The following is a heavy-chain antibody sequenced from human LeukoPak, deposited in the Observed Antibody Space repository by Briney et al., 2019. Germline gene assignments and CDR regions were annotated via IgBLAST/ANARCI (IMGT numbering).Heavy chain of an antibody. J-gene: IGHJ4*02. CDR2: INPSGGST. V-gene: IGHV1-46*01. D-gene: IGHD1-7*01. CDR1: GYTFTSYY. Sequence: ASVKVSCKASGYTFTSYYMHWVRQAPGQGLEWMGLINPSGGSTSYAQKFQGRVTMTRDMSTSTVYMELSSLRSEDTAVYYCARDSGKLELRYYFDYWGQGTLVTVSS. CDR3: ARDSGKLELRYYFDY.